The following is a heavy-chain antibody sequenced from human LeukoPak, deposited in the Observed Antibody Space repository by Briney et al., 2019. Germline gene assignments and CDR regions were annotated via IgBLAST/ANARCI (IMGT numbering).Heavy chain of an antibody. Sequence: PSETLSLTCAVSGGSISSSNWWSWVRQPPGKGLEWIGEIYHSGSTNYNPSLKSRVTISVDKSKNQFSLKLSSVTAADTAVYYCALNYYDSSGYGRWDYWGQGTLVTVSS. CDR1: GGSISSSNW. D-gene: IGHD3-22*01. V-gene: IGHV4-4*02. CDR2: IYHSGST. J-gene: IGHJ4*02. CDR3: ALNYYDSSGYGRWDY.